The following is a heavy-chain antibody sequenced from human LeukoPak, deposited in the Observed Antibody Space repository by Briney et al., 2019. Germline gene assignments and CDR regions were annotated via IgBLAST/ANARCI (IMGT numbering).Heavy chain of an antibody. D-gene: IGHD3-3*01. J-gene: IGHJ4*02. Sequence: GSLRLSCAASGFTFSSYEMNWVRQAPGKGLEWVSSISSSSSYIYYADSVKGRFTISRDNSKNTLYLQMNSLRAEDTAVYYCAKDRWPIFGVVTTIDYWGQGTLVTVSS. V-gene: IGHV3-21*04. CDR1: GFTFSSYE. CDR3: AKDRWPIFGVVTTIDY. CDR2: ISSSSSYI.